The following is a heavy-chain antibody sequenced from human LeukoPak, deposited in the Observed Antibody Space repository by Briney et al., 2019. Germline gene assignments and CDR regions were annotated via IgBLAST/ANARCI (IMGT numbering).Heavy chain of an antibody. J-gene: IGHJ6*03. Sequence: SVTLSLTCTVSGGSISSSSYYWGWIRQPPGKGLEWIGSIYYSGSTYYNPSLKSRVTISVDTSKNQFSLKLSSVTAADTAVYYCARVPRSYYYYYYMDVWGKGTTVTVSS. V-gene: IGHV4-39*07. CDR3: ARVPRSYYYYYYMDV. CDR2: IYYSGST. CDR1: GGSISSSSYY.